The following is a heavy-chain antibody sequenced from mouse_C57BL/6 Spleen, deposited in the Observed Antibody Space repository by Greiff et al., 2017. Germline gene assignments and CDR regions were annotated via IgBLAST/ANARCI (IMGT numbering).Heavy chain of an antibody. V-gene: IGHV1-15*01. Sequence: VKLPESGAELVRPGASVTLSCKASGYTFTDYEMHWVKQTPVHGLEWIGAIDPETGGTAYNQKFKGKAILTADKSSSTAYMELRSLTSEDSAVYYCTRDPYWGKGTLVTVSA. CDR2: IDPETGGT. CDR1: GYTFTDYE. J-gene: IGHJ3*01. CDR3: TRDPY.